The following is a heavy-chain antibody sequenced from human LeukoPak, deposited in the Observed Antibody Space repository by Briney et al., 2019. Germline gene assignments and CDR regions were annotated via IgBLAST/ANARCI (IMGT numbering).Heavy chain of an antibody. CDR2: IRYDGSNK. CDR3: ASVVPAVPSGYQDAFDI. J-gene: IGHJ3*02. V-gene: IGHV3-30*02. Sequence: SCKASGGTFSSYGMHWVRQAPGKGLEWVAFIRYDGSNKYYADSVEGRFTISRDNSKNTLYLQMNSLRAEDTAVYFCASVVPAVPSGYQDAFDIWGQGTMVTVSS. D-gene: IGHD2-2*01. CDR1: GGTFSSYG.